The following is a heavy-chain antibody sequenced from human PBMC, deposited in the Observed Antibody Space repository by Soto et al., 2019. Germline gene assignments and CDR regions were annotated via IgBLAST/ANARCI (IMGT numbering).Heavy chain of an antibody. CDR2: IKQDGSEK. V-gene: IGHV3-7*01. J-gene: IGHJ4*02. Sequence: GGTLSLSCAASGFTFSTYWINWVRQAPGKGMEWVANIKQDGSEKYYVGSVKGRFTISRDNAKNSLYLEMDSLRAEDTGVYYCARDWSYDEWGQGTLVTVSS. CDR3: ARDWSYDE. D-gene: IGHD1-26*01. CDR1: GFTFSTYW.